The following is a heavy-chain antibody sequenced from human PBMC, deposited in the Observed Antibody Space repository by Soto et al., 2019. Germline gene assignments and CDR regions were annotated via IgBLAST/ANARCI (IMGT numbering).Heavy chain of an antibody. CDR1: GRSISSGGYY. J-gene: IGHJ6*02. D-gene: IGHD5-18*01. CDR3: ARDYLIQIPYYYYGMDV. V-gene: IGHV4-31*03. Sequence: PPDTLSLTCTVSGRSISSGGYYWSWIRQHPGKGLEWIGYIYYSGSTYCNPSLKSRATISVDTSKNQFSLKLSSVTAADTAVYYCARDYLIQIPYYYYGMDVWGQGTTVNVSS. CDR2: IYYSGST.